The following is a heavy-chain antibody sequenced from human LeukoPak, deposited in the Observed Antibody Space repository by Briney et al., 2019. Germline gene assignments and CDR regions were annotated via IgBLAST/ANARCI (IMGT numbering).Heavy chain of an antibody. J-gene: IGHJ6*02. CDR2: IKSKTDGGTT. CDR3: TTRSVVVAAQYYYGMDV. D-gene: IGHD2-15*01. V-gene: IGHV3-15*01. Sequence: GGSLRLSCAASGFTFSNAWMSWVRQAPGKGLEWVGRIKSKTDGGTTDYAAPVKGRFTISRDDSKNTLYLQMNSLKTEDTAVYYCTTRSVVVAAQYYYGMDVWGQGTTVTVSS. CDR1: GFTFSNAW.